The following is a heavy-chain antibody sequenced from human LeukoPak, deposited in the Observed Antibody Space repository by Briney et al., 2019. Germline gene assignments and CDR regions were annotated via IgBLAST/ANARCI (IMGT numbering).Heavy chain of an antibody. CDR3: AKKRDAFDI. V-gene: IGHV3-23*01. CDR1: GVTFRRDA. CDR2: LTDSGGTT. D-gene: IGHD5-24*01. J-gene: IGHJ3*02. Sequence: GGLRHSCVESGVTFRRDAIGWGRETPGERGGWGSSLTDSGGTTYYVDSVKGRFTISRDNSKNTLYLHMNSLRAEDTAMYYCAKKRDAFDIWGQGTVVAVSS.